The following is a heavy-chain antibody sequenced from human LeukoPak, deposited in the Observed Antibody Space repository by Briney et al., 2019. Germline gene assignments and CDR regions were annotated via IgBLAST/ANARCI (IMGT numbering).Heavy chain of an antibody. CDR2: ISSSSSYI. V-gene: IGHV3-21*01. Sequence: PGRSLRLSCAASGFTFSSYSMNWVRQAPGKGLEWVSSISSSSSYIYYADSVKGRFTISRDNAKNSLYLQMNSLRAEDTAVYYCAGHGEVRVLLWFGDSGWPNRRLRDYGMDVWGQGTTVTVSS. CDR1: GFTFSSYS. CDR3: AGHGEVRVLLWFGDSGWPNRRLRDYGMDV. D-gene: IGHD3-10*01. J-gene: IGHJ6*02.